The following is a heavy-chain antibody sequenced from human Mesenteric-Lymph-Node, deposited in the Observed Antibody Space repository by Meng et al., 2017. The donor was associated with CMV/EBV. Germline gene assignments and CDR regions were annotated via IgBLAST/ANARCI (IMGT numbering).Heavy chain of an antibody. CDR1: GGSISSSNW. J-gene: IGHJ4*02. Sequence: CAVSGGSISSSNWWSWVRQPPGKGLEWIGEIYHSGSTNYNPSLKSRVTISVDKSKNQFSLKLSSVTAADTAVYYCARDPGYGVRGVTYWGQGTLVTVSS. V-gene: IGHV4-4*02. CDR3: ARDPGYGVRGVTY. CDR2: IYHSGST. D-gene: IGHD3-10*01.